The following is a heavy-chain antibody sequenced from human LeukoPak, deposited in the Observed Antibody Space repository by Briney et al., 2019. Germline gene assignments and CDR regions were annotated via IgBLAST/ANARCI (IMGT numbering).Heavy chain of an antibody. CDR1: GFTFSSYA. J-gene: IGHJ2*01. Sequence: GGSLRLSCAASGFTFSSYAMSWVRQAPGKGLEWVSAISGSGGSTYYADSVKGRFTISRDNSKNTLYLQMNSLRAGDTAVYYCARDHTYDSGIFDLWGRGTLVTVSS. CDR3: ARDHTYDSGIFDL. CDR2: ISGSGGST. D-gene: IGHD1-26*01. V-gene: IGHV3-23*01.